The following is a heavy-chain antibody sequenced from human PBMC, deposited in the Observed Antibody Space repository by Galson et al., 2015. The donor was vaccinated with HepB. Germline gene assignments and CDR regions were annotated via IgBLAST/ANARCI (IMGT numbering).Heavy chain of an antibody. J-gene: IGHJ5*02. CDR2: ISGSGGSA. CDR1: GFTFSSYA. D-gene: IGHD3-10*01. Sequence: SLRLSCAASGFTFSSYAMSWVRQAPGKGLEWVSVISGSGGSAYYADSVKGRFSISRDNSKNTLYLQMDSLRAEDTAVYYCAKDWDGSGSYYFWSFAPFDLWGQGTLVTVSS. CDR3: AKDWDGSGSYYFWSFAPFDL. V-gene: IGHV3-23*01.